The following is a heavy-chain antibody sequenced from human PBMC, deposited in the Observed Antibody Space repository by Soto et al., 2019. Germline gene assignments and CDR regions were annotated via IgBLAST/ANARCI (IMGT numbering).Heavy chain of an antibody. CDR3: AKAAVSFPLGSLDY. CDR2: ISGSGGST. CDR1: GFTYSNYA. V-gene: IGHV3-23*01. Sequence: PGGSLRLSCAASGFTYSNYAMNWVRQAPGKGLEWVSAISGSGGSTYYAGSVKGRFTISRDNSKKRMYLQMNSLRAEDTAVYYCAKAAVSFPLGSLDYWGQGPLVTVSS. D-gene: IGHD3-10*01. J-gene: IGHJ4*02.